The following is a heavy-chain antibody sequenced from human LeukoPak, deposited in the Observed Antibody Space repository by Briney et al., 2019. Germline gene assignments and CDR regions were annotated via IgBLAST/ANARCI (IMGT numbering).Heavy chain of an antibody. J-gene: IGHJ4*02. Sequence: GSLGLSCAASGITFNRYALSLVRQAPGKGVGWGSAISGDVRSTFYADSVKGRFTISRDNSKNTLSLQMNSLRADDTAIYYCVKRVDYSEKYYFDSWGRGTLVTVSS. V-gene: IGHV3-23*01. D-gene: IGHD4-11*01. CDR3: VKRVDYSEKYYFDS. CDR2: ISGDVRST. CDR1: GITFNRYA.